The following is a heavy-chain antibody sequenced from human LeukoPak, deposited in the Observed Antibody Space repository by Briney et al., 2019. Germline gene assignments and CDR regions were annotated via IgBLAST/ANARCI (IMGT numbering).Heavy chain of an antibody. CDR1: GGSISRYY. J-gene: IGHJ4*02. CDR2: ISYSGYT. V-gene: IGHV4-59*01. CDR3: ARVLRAASWRSYDY. D-gene: IGHD5-18*01. Sequence: SETLSLTCIVSGGSISRYYWGWIRQPPGKGLECLGFISYSGYTSYNPSLKSRVFISIDMSKNQFSLRLNSVTAADTAVYYCARVLRAASWRSYDYWGQGSLVTVSS.